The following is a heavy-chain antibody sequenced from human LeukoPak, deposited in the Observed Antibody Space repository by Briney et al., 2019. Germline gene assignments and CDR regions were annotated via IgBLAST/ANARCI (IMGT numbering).Heavy chain of an antibody. D-gene: IGHD5-18*01. Sequence: GGSLRLSCAASGFTFSSYWMHWVRQAPGKGLVWVSRLNPDGSSTFYADSVRGRFTISRDNAKNTLYLEMNSLTAEDTAVYYCARPGGYGCGPGLYWGQGTLVTVSS. CDR1: GFTFSSYW. V-gene: IGHV3-74*01. CDR2: LNPDGSST. J-gene: IGHJ4*02. CDR3: ARPGGYGCGPGLY.